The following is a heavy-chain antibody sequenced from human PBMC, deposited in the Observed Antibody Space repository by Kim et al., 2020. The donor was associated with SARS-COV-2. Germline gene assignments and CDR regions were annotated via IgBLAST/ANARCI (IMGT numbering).Heavy chain of an antibody. D-gene: IGHD5-12*01. J-gene: IGHJ4*02. Sequence: ASYAASVQGRFTISRDNAKNTLYLHMNSLRAEDTALYYCSRFTYTVAGDYWGQGTLVTVPS. CDR3: SRFTYTVAGDY. V-gene: IGHV3-74*01. CDR2: A.